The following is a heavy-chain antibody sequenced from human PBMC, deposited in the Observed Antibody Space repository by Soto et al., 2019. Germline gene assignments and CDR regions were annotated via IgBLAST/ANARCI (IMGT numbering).Heavy chain of an antibody. Sequence: QVRLVQSGAEVKNFGSSLKVSCKASGGTFNTYGLNWVRQAPGQGLEWMGGIIPIFHTTNYAQKFRVRVTITADEPTTTAYLELNGLRSEYTAMYYCATRPGVVRTPDFMGPYDYWSQGTLVTVSS. CDR1: GGTFNTYG. V-gene: IGHV1-69*01. J-gene: IGHJ4*02. CDR2: IIPIFHTT. CDR3: ATRPGVVRTPDFMGPYDY. D-gene: IGHD2-15*01.